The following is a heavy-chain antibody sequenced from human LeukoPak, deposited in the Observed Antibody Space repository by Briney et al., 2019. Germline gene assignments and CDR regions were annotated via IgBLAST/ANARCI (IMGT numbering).Heavy chain of an antibody. CDR2: INHSGST. V-gene: IGHV4-34*01. CDR3: ARVPGATVTTSPTFDY. CDR1: GGSFSGYY. J-gene: IGHJ4*02. D-gene: IGHD4-17*01. Sequence: SETQSLTCAAYGGSFSGYYWSWIRQPPGKGLEWIGEINHSGSTNYNPSLKSRVTISVDTSKNQFSLKLSSVTAADTAVYYCARVPGATVTTSPTFDYWGQGTLVTVSS.